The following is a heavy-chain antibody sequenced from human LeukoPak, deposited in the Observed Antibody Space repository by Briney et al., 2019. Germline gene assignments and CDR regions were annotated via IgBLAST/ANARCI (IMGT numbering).Heavy chain of an antibody. Sequence: GGSLRLSCAVSGFIFSDYGFHWVRQAPGKRPEWVANIKPDGGEKSYVDSVKGRFTISRDNAKNSLYLQMSSLTAEDTAVYYCARGTYWLYYWGQGTLVTVSS. J-gene: IGHJ4*02. V-gene: IGHV3-7*01. CDR3: ARGTYWLYY. CDR2: IKPDGGEK. D-gene: IGHD3-9*01. CDR1: GFIFSDYG.